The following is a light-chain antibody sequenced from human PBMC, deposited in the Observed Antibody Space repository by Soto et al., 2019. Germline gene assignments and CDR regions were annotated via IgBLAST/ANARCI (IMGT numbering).Light chain of an antibody. Sequence: DIQMTQSPSSLSASVGDRVTITCRASQSIGIYLNWYQQKPGKAPKLLIYAASSLQSGVPSRFSGSGSGTDFTLTISSLQPEDFATYYCQQSYSTPLITFGQGTLLEIK. CDR1: QSIGIY. CDR3: QQSYSTPLIT. J-gene: IGKJ5*01. CDR2: AAS. V-gene: IGKV1-39*01.